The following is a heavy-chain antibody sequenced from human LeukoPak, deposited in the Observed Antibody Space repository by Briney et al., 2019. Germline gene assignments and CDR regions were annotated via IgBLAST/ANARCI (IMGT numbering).Heavy chain of an antibody. Sequence: SETLSLTCSVSGGSIRSAYWSWIRQSPGKGLEWIGSIYYSGNTYYNPSLKSRVTISVDTSKNQFSLKLTSVTAADTAVYYCARGKHDYGDYYFDYWGQGTLVTVSS. D-gene: IGHD4-17*01. CDR1: GGSIRSAY. CDR2: IYYSGNT. V-gene: IGHV4-59*05. J-gene: IGHJ4*02. CDR3: ARGKHDYGDYYFDY.